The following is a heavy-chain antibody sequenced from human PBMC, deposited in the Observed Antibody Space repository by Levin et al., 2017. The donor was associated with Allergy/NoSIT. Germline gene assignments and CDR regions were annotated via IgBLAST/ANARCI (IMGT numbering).Heavy chain of an antibody. CDR1: GFTFSSYG. D-gene: IGHD3-9*01. CDR3: ARDISSNYDILTGYYND. V-gene: IGHV3-33*01. J-gene: IGHJ4*02. CDR2: IWYDGSYK. Sequence: GGSLRLSCAASGFTFSSYGMHWVRQAPGKGLEWVAVIWYDGSYKYYADSVKGRVTISRDNSKNTLYLQMNSLRAEDTAVYYCARDISSNYDILTGYYNDWGQGTLVTVSS.